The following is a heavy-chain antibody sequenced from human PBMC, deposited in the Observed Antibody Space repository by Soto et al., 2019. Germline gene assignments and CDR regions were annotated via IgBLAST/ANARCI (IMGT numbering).Heavy chain of an antibody. V-gene: IGHV1-18*01. CDR3: ARLTMAQDAFDI. J-gene: IGHJ3*02. CDR2: ISAYNGKT. CDR1: GYTFTSYG. Sequence: QVQLEQSGAEVKKPGASVKVSCKASGYTFTSYGISWVRQAPGQGLEWMGWISAYNGKTNYEQKLQGRVTMTTDTSTSPAYMELRSLRSDDTAVYYCARLTMAQDAFDIWGQGTMVTVSS. D-gene: IGHD3-10*01.